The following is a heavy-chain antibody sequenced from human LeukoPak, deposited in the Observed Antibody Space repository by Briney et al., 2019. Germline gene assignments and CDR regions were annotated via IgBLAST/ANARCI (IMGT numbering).Heavy chain of an antibody. Sequence: GGSLRLSCAASGFTFSSYSMNWVRQAPGKGLEWVSSISSSSSYIYYADSVKGRCTISRDNDKNSLYLQMNSLRAEDTAVYYCARDHYYYDRGSRIWGQGTMVTVSS. D-gene: IGHD3-22*01. CDR3: ARDHYYYDRGSRI. CDR1: GFTFSSYS. CDR2: ISSSSSYI. J-gene: IGHJ3*02. V-gene: IGHV3-21*01.